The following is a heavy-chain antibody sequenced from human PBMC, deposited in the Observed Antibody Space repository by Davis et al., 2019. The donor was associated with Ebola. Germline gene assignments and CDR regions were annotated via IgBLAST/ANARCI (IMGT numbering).Heavy chain of an antibody. J-gene: IGHJ4*02. CDR2: IYSSGHT. V-gene: IGHV4-59*12. CDR1: GGSINNYY. Sequence: LETLSLTCTVSGGSINNYYWSWIRQPPGKGLEWIGYIYSSGHTNSNPSLKSRVTISVDTSKNQFSLKLSSVTAADTAVYYCARVASYGDYFDYWGLGTLVTVSS. CDR3: ARVASYGDYFDY. D-gene: IGHD4-17*01.